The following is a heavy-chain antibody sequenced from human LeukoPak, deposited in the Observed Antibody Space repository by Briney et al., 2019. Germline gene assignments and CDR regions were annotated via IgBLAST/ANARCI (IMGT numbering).Heavy chain of an antibody. Sequence: GGSLRLSCAASGFNFNNYAMFWVRQAPGKGLDWVAGISYDGTNKYYADSVKGRFTISRDTSKSTLYLQMNSLRADDTAVYFCARAYDYGWKLYYFDFWGQGTLVTVSS. D-gene: IGHD3-10*01. CDR1: GFNFNNYA. V-gene: IGHV3-30*04. J-gene: IGHJ4*02. CDR2: ISYDGTNK. CDR3: ARAYDYGWKLYYFDF.